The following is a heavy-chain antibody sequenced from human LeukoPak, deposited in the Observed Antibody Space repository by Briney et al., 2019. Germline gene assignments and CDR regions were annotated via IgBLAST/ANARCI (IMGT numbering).Heavy chain of an antibody. CDR3: AKSGCSGTSCYVNF. V-gene: IGHV3-30*18. CDR1: GFTFSDYG. CDR2: ISYDGSNK. Sequence: GGSLRVSCAASGFTFSDYGMHWVRQSPGKGLEWVAVISYDGSNKYYVDSVKGRFTISRDNSKNTLYLQMNGLRGEDTALYYCAKSGCSGTSCYVNFWGQGTLVTVSS. D-gene: IGHD2-2*01. J-gene: IGHJ4*02.